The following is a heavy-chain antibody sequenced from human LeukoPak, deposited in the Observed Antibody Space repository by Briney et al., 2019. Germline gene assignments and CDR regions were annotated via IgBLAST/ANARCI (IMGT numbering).Heavy chain of an antibody. CDR1: GGSISSGGYY. D-gene: IGHD3-9*01. Sequence: SQTLSLTCTVSGGSISSGGYYWSWIRQHPGKGLEWIGYIYYSGSTYYNPSLKSRVTISVDTSKNQFSLKLSSVTAAGTAVYYCARDSCDILTGYLRFGPWGQGTLVTVSS. J-gene: IGHJ5*02. V-gene: IGHV4-31*03. CDR2: IYYSGST. CDR3: ARDSCDILTGYLRFGP.